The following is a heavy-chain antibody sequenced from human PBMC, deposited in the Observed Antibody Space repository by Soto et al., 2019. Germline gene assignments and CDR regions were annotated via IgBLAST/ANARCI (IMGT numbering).Heavy chain of an antibody. CDR1: GYTFTSYG. D-gene: IGHD2-15*01. CDR2: ISAYNGNT. Sequence: QVQLVQSGAEVKKPGASVKVSCKASGYTFTSYGISWVRQAPGQGLEWMGWISAYNGNTNYAQKLQGRVTITTDTSTSTAYMELRSLRSDDTAVYYCARDSGVYCSGGSCYPGDYWGQGTLVTVSS. V-gene: IGHV1-18*01. CDR3: ARDSGVYCSGGSCYPGDY. J-gene: IGHJ4*02.